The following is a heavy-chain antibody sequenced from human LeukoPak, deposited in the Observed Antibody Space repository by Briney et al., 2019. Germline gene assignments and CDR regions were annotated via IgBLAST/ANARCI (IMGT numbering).Heavy chain of an antibody. CDR1: GFTFSSHA. CDR3: AKNEVGSGWYQLDY. J-gene: IGHJ4*02. Sequence: GGSLRLSCAASGFTFSSHAMSWVRQAPGKGLEWVSAISGSGGSTYYADSVKGRFIISRDNSKNTLYLQMNSLRAEDTAVYYCAKNEVGSGWYQLDYWGQGTLVTVSS. V-gene: IGHV3-23*01. D-gene: IGHD6-19*01. CDR2: ISGSGGST.